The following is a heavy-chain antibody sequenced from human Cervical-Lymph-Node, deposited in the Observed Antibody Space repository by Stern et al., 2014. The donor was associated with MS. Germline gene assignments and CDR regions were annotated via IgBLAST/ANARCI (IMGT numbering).Heavy chain of an antibody. CDR2: ISPYNENT. CDR1: GYSFTSHG. D-gene: IGHD3-22*01. V-gene: IGHV1-18*01. CDR3: ARVDYYESSGYYKY. Sequence: HVQLVQSGVEVKKPGASGKVSCKTSGYSFTSHGISWVRQAPGQGLEWMGWISPYNENTDYARKFQGRVSLTTDASTSTAYMELRSLQSDDTAVYYCARVDYYESSGYYKYWGQGTQVAVSA. J-gene: IGHJ4*02.